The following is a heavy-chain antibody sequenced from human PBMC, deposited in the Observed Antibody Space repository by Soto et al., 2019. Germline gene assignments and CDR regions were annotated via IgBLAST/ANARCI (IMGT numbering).Heavy chain of an antibody. Sequence: EVQLVESGGGLVQPGGSLRLSCAASGFIFGNSWMHWVRQAPGKGLEWVSRMNSDGTTTNYADYVSGRFTVSRDNDKYTLYMQMHSLRAEDTAVYYCATAEVDYGGPGTLVTVSS. V-gene: IGHV3-74*01. CDR2: MNSDGTTT. CDR1: GFIFGNSW. CDR3: ATAEVDY. J-gene: IGHJ4*02.